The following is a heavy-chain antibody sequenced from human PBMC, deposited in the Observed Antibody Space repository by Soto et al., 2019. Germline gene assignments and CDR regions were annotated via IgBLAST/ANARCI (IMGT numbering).Heavy chain of an antibody. CDR1: GFPFGDNA. CDR3: ASGQGGFS. Sequence: GGSLRLSCTAFGFPFGDNAVSWFRQAPGKGLEWVAIMRSKTYGGTTEYAASVKGRFTISIDDSKTIAYLQMNSLKIEYTAMYYCASGQGGFSWGQGTLVTVSS. V-gene: IGHV3-49*03. J-gene: IGHJ5*02. D-gene: IGHD3-10*01. CDR2: MRSKTYGGTT.